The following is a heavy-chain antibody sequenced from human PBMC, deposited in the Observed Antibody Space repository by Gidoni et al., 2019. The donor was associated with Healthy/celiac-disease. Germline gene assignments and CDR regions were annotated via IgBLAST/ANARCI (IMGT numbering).Heavy chain of an antibody. D-gene: IGHD3-9*01. V-gene: IGHV4-59*01. CDR2: IYYSGST. CDR1: GGSISSYY. Sequence: QVQLQESGPGLVKPSETLSLTCTVSGGSISSYYWSWIRQPPGKGLEWIGYIYYSGSTNYNPSLKSRVTISVDTSKNQFSLKLSSVTAADTAVYYCARVSREGYDILTGSATSWFDPWGQGTLVTVSS. J-gene: IGHJ5*02. CDR3: ARVSREGYDILTGSATSWFDP.